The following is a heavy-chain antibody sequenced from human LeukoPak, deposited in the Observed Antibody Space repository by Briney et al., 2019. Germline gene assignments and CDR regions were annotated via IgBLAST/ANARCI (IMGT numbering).Heavy chain of an antibody. CDR2: TYSDGKKT. D-gene: IGHD1/OR15-1a*01. CDR1: GFTFSHFG. Sequence: GTSLRLSCAASGFTFSHFGMNWVRQAPGKGLEWVATTYSDGKKTFCADSVKGRFTSSRDNSKNTLYLQMDSLRAEDTAVYYCARDRKTSYYGMDVWGRGTTVTVSS. CDR3: ARDRKTSYYGMDV. J-gene: IGHJ6*02. V-gene: IGHV3-33*01.